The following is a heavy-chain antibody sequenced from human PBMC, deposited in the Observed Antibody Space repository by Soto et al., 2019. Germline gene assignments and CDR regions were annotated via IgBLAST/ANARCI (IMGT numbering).Heavy chain of an antibody. CDR1: GGTFSSYA. J-gene: IGHJ6*02. D-gene: IGHD3-3*01. V-gene: IGHV1-69*13. CDR2: IIPIFGTA. CDR3: ARDLYDFWSGYPDYYYYGMDV. Sequence: SVKVSCKASGGTFSSYAISWARQAPGQGLEWMGGIIPIFGTANYAQKFQGRVTITADESTSTAYMELSSLRSEDTAVYYCARDLYDFWSGYPDYYYYGMDVWGQGTTVTVSS.